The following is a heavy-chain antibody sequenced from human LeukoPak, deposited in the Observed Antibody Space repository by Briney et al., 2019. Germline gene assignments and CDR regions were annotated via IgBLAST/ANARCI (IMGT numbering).Heavy chain of an antibody. J-gene: IGHJ3*02. CDR2: ISSSSSTI. CDR3: AKDLVVVTAPDAFDI. V-gene: IGHV3-48*01. D-gene: IGHD2-21*02. CDR1: GFAFSSYS. Sequence: PGGSLRLSCAASGFAFSSYSMNWVRQAPGKGLEWVSYISSSSSTIYYADSVKGRFTISRDNAKNSLYLQMNSLRAEDTAVYYCAKDLVVVTAPDAFDIWGQGTMVTVSS.